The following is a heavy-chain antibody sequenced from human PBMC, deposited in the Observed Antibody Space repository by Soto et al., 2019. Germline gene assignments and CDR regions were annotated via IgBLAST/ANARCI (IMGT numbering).Heavy chain of an antibody. Sequence: EVQLAESGGGMVQPGGSLRLSCVASGFTFSSYDMHRVRQAPVKGLEYVSSISSNGGTTYYGNSVKGRFTISRDNSKNTRYLQMGSLRAEDMAVYYCVRRVSGNYDYWGQGTLVTVSS. J-gene: IGHJ4*02. CDR3: VRRVSGNYDY. CDR1: GFTFSSYD. V-gene: IGHV3-64*01. CDR2: ISSNGGTT. D-gene: IGHD1-7*01.